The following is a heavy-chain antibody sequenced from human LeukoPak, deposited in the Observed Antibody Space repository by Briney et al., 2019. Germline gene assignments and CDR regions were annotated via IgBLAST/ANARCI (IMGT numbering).Heavy chain of an antibody. CDR3: VRHRTGTTADY. CDR2: IYCSGNT. Sequence: KPSETLSLTCTVSGVSISTYYWSWIRQPPGKGLEWIGCIYCSGNTNNSPSLKSRVTISVDTSKNQLSLSLTSVTAADTAVYYCVRHRTGTTADYWGQGTLVTVSS. J-gene: IGHJ4*02. D-gene: IGHD1-7*01. V-gene: IGHV4-59*08. CDR1: GVSISTYY.